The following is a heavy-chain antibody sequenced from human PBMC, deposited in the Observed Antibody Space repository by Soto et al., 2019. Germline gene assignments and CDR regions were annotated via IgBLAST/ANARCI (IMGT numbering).Heavy chain of an antibody. CDR1: GFTFSSYG. J-gene: IGHJ6*02. V-gene: IGHV3-30*18. CDR2: ISYDGSNK. D-gene: IGHD1-26*01. Sequence: QVQLVESGGGVVQPGRSLRLSCAASGFTFSSYGMHWVRQAPGKGLEWVAVISYDGSNKYYADSVKGRFTISRDNSKNTLYLQMNSLRAEDTAVYYCAKSHVGSYAAYYYYGMDVWGQGTTVTVSS. CDR3: AKSHVGSYAAYYYYGMDV.